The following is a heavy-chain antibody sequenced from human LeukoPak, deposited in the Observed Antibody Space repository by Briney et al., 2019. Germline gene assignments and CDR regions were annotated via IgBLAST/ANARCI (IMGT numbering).Heavy chain of an antibody. Sequence: GGSLRLSCAASGFTFSSYAMSWVRQAPGKGLEWVSAISGSGGSTYYADSVKGRFTISRDNSKNTLYLQMNSLRAEDTAVYYCANDIFTATVTPYYFDYWGQGTLVTVSS. CDR3: ANDIFTATVTPYYFDY. V-gene: IGHV3-23*01. CDR2: ISGSGGST. CDR1: GFTFSSYA. J-gene: IGHJ4*02. D-gene: IGHD4-17*01.